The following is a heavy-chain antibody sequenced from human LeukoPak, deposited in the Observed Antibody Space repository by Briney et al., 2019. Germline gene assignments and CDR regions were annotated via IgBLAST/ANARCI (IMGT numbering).Heavy chain of an antibody. CDR2: IYYSGST. Sequence: KPSETLSLTCTVSGVSISSYYWSWIRQPPGKGLEWIGYIYYSGSTNYNPSLKSRVTISVDTSKNQFSLKLSSVTAADTAVYYCARAPTDYYGSGDYYFDYWGQGTLVTVSS. CDR1: GVSISSYY. V-gene: IGHV4-59*01. D-gene: IGHD3-10*01. J-gene: IGHJ4*02. CDR3: ARAPTDYYGSGDYYFDY.